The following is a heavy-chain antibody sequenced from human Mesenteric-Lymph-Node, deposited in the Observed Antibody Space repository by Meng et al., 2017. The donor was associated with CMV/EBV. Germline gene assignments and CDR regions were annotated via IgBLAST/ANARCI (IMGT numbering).Heavy chain of an antibody. V-gene: IGHV1-69*10. J-gene: IGHJ4*02. CDR3: ARSLLGASPGYYFDY. Sequence: SGGTFSSFAISWVRQAPRQGLESMGGIIPILGIANYSPPFPFLFTLTADKSTSTAYMELSSLRSEDTAVYYCARSLLGASPGYYFDYWGQGTLVTVSS. D-gene: IGHD1-26*01. CDR2: IIPILGIA. CDR1: GGTFSSFA.